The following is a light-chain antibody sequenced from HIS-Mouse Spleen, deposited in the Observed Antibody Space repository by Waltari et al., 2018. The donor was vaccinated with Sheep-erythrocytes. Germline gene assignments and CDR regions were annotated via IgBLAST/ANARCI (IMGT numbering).Light chain of an antibody. Sequence: AIQMTQSPSSLSASVGDRVTITCRASPGIRNDLGWYQQKPGKAPKLLIYAASSLQSGVPSRFSGSVSGTDFTLTISSLQPEDFATYYCLQDYNYPYTFGQGTKLEIK. J-gene: IGKJ2*01. CDR1: PGIRND. CDR2: AAS. V-gene: IGKV1-6*01. CDR3: LQDYNYPYT.